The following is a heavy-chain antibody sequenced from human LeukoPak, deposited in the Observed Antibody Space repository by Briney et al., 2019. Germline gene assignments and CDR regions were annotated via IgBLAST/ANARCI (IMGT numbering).Heavy chain of an antibody. CDR3: ARGESGY. CDR2: FSHSGST. CDR1: GDSISSGGYS. Sequence: PSETLSLTCTVSGDSISSGGYSWSWIRQPPGKGLEWIGNFSHSGSTYYNPSLKSRLTISVDTSKNQFSLKLSSVTAADTAVYYCARGESGYWGQGTLVTVSS. V-gene: IGHV4-30-4*07. J-gene: IGHJ4*02.